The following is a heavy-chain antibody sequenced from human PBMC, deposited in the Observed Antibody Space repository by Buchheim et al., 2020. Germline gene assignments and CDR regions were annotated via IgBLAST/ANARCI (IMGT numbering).Heavy chain of an antibody. V-gene: IGHV3-30*03. Sequence: QVHLVESGGGVVQPGRSLRLSCAASGFTFSTYGMHWVRQAPGKGLEWVAVISYDDENDKYYTDSVKGRFTISRDNSKTTVYLQMNSLTAEDTAVYYCAIAGGLRFTPFDPWGQGTL. CDR2: ISYDDENDK. CDR1: GFTFSTYG. CDR3: AIAGGLRFTPFDP. J-gene: IGHJ5*02. D-gene: IGHD5-12*01.